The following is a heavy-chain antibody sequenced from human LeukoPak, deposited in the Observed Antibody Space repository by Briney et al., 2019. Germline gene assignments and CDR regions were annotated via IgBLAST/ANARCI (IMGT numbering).Heavy chain of an antibody. CDR3: AKDVGYCGGDCQGY. CDR2: ISGSGGST. Sequence: GGSLRLSCAASGFTFSSYAMNWVRQAPGKGLEWVSAISGSGGSTYYADSVKGRFTISRDNSKNTLYLQMNSLRAEDTAVYYCAKDVGYCGGDCQGYWGQGTLVTVSS. V-gene: IGHV3-23*01. J-gene: IGHJ4*02. D-gene: IGHD2-21*02. CDR1: GFTFSSYA.